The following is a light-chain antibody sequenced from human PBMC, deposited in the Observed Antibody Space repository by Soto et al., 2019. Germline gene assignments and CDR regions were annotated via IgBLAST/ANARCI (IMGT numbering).Light chain of an antibody. V-gene: IGLV2-14*01. CDR1: SSDVGGYNY. CDR2: EVS. CDR3: SSYTSSSTPYV. Sequence: QSALTQPASVAGSPGQSITISCTGNSSDVGGYNYVSWYQQHPGKAPKLMIYEVSNRPSGVSNRFSGSKSGNTASLTISGLHAEDEADYYCSSYTSSSTPYVFGTGTKVTVL. J-gene: IGLJ1*01.